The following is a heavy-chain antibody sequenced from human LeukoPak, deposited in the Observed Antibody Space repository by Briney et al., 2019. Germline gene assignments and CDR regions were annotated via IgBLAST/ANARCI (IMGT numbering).Heavy chain of an antibody. CDR1: GFTFTSYS. D-gene: IGHD1-26*01. CDR2: ISSSSSYI. J-gene: IGHJ4*02. Sequence: PGGSLRLSCAASGFTFTSYSMNWVRQAPGKGLEWVSSISSSSSYIYYADSVKGRFTISRDNAKNSLYPQMNSLRAEDTAVYYCARYSGSYYTHNYFDYWGQGTLVTVSS. V-gene: IGHV3-21*01. CDR3: ARYSGSYYTHNYFDY.